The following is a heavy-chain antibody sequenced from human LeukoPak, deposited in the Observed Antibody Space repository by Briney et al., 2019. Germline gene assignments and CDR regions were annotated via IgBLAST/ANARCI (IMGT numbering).Heavy chain of an antibody. J-gene: IGHJ4*02. Sequence: ASVKVSCKASGYTFTSYDINWVRQATGQGLEWMGWMNPNSGNTGYAQKFQGRVTMTRNTSISTAYMELSSLRSEDMAVYYCARAIKWELGSDYWGQGTLVTVSS. CDR3: ARAIKWELGSDY. CDR2: MNPNSGNT. V-gene: IGHV1-8*01. CDR1: GYTFTSYD. D-gene: IGHD1-26*01.